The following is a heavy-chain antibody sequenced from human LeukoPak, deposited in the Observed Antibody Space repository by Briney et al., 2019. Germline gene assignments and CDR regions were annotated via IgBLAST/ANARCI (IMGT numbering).Heavy chain of an antibody. CDR3: AKRLSYYYYYMDV. D-gene: IGHD2-21*02. CDR2: ISGSGGST. CDR1: GFTFSSYA. J-gene: IGHJ6*03. V-gene: IGHV3-23*01. Sequence: GGSLRLSCAASGFTFSSYAMSWVRQAPGKGLEWVSAISGSGGSTYYADSVKGRFTISRDNSKNTPYLQMNSLRAEDTAVYYCAKRLSYYYYYMDVWGKGTTVTVAS.